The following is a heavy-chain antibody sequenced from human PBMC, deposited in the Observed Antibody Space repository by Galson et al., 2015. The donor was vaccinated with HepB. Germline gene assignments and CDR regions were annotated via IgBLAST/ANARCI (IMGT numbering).Heavy chain of an antibody. CDR3: AREHDYYYYMDV. J-gene: IGHJ6*03. V-gene: IGHV3-11*01. CDR2: ISSSGSTI. Sequence: SLRLSCAASGFTFSDYHMSWIRQAPGKGLEWVSYISSSGSTIYYADPVKGRFTISRDNAKNSLYLQMNSLRAEDTAVYYCAREHDYYYYMDVWGKGTTVTVSS. CDR1: GFTFSDYH.